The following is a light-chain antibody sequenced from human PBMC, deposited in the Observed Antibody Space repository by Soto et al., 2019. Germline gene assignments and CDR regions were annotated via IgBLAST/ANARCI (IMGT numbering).Light chain of an antibody. V-gene: IGLV2-23*01. J-gene: IGLJ1*01. CDR1: SSDVGSYNL. CDR2: EGS. CDR3: CSYAGSSTSYV. Sequence: QSALTQPASVSGSPGQSITISCTGTSSDVGSYNLVSWYQQHPGKAPKLVIYEGSKRPSGVSNRFSGSKSGNTASLTISGLQAEDEADYYCCSYAGSSTSYVFGTGTKLTVL.